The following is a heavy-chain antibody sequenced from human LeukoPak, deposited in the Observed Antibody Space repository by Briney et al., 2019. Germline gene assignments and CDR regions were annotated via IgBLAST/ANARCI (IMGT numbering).Heavy chain of an antibody. CDR2: MYYSGST. V-gene: IGHV4-59*01. D-gene: IGHD4-4*01. J-gene: IGHJ4*02. Sequence: PSETLSLTCTVSGGSISSNYWTWIRQPPGKGLEWIGYMYYSGSTNYNPSLKSRVTISVDTSKNQFSLKLSSVTAADTAVYYCARGDRYSNYHPFDYWGQGTLVTVSS. CDR1: GGSISSNY. CDR3: ARGDRYSNYHPFDY.